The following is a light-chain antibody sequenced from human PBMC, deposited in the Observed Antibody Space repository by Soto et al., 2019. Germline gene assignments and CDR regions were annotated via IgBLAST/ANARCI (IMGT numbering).Light chain of an antibody. Sequence: QSALTQPPSASGSPGQSVAISCTETSSDIGGYNYVSWYQQHPGKAPKLMIFEVSQRPSGVPDRFSGSKSGNTASLTVSGLQAEDEADYYCSSYAGSNNLVFGGGTQLNVL. J-gene: IGLJ2*01. CDR2: EVS. CDR1: SSDIGGYNY. V-gene: IGLV2-8*01. CDR3: SSYAGSNNLV.